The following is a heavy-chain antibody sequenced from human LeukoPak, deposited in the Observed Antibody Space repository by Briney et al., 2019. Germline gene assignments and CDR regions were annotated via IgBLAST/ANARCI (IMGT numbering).Heavy chain of an antibody. CDR3: AGQPENTRGFY. Sequence: PSETLSPTCTVSGGSITSTLYYWGWFRQSSGKGLEWIGSIYYSGSTYYNPSLKSRVTISVDTSKNQFSLRLTSVTAADTAVYFCAGQPENTRGFYWGQGTLVTVSS. CDR1: GGSITSTLYY. V-gene: IGHV4-39*01. D-gene: IGHD2-2*01. J-gene: IGHJ1*01. CDR2: IYYSGST.